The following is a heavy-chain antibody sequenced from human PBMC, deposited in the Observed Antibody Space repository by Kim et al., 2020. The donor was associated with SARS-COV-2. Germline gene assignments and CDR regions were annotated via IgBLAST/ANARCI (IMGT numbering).Heavy chain of an antibody. CDR3: AGGYYGSGSHIPGY. V-gene: IGHV4-34*01. J-gene: IGHJ4*02. Sequence: NPSLKSRVTISVDTSKNQFSLKLSSVTAADTAVYYCAGGYYGSGSHIPGYWGQGTLVTVSS. D-gene: IGHD3-10*01.